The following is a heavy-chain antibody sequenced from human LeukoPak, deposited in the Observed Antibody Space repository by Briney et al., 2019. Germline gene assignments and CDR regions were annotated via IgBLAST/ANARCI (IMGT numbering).Heavy chain of an antibody. CDR1: GDTLSNYG. J-gene: IGHJ6*03. CDR2: IIPILGTI. V-gene: IGHV1-69*10. Sequence: SVKVSCKAPGDTLSNYGISWMRQAPGQGLEWMGGIIPILGTIDYAQKFQGRVTIAADMSTSTAYMEVSSLKSDDTAVYYCATRRALGAGTSSYYYFYYMNLWGKGTTVTVSS. D-gene: IGHD6-19*01. CDR3: ATRRALGAGTSSYYYFYYMNL.